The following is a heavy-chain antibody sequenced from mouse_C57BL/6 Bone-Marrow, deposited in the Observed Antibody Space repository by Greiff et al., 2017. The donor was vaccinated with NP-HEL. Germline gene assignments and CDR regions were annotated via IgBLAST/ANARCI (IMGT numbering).Heavy chain of an antibody. J-gene: IGHJ4*01. CDR1: GYTFTDYY. CDR2: IFPGSGST. Sequence: QVHVKQSGPELVKPGASVKISCKASGYTFTDYYINWVKQRPGQGLEWIGWIFPGSGSTYYNEKFKGKATLTVDKSSSTAYMLLSSLTSEDSAVYFCARERIYYYGSSDAMDYWGQGTSVTVSS. CDR3: ARERIYYYGSSDAMDY. D-gene: IGHD1-1*01. V-gene: IGHV1-75*01.